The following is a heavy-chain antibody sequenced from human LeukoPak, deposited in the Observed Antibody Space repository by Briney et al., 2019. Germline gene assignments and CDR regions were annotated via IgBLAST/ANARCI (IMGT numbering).Heavy chain of an antibody. CDR3: VRGYSFGPYGMDV. V-gene: IGHV3-64D*09. CDR2: ISDSGGST. CDR1: GFPFSSYA. Sequence: GGSLRLPCSASGFPFSSYAMHWVRQAPGKGLEYVSAISDSGGSTYYADSVKGRFTISRDNSKNTMYLQMSSLRAGDTAVYFCVRGYSFGPYGMDVWGQGTTVTVSS. J-gene: IGHJ6*02. D-gene: IGHD2-15*01.